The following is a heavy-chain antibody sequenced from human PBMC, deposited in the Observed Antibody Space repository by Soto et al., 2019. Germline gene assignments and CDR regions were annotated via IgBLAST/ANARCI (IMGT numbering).Heavy chain of an antibody. CDR1: GFTFSNAW. CDR2: IKSKTDGGTT. Sequence: GGSLRLSCAASGFTFSNAWMSWVRQAPGKGLEWVGRIKSKTDGGTTDYAAPVKGRFTISRDDSKNTLYLQMNSLKTEDTAVYYCTTDRVEGGYDLIYYYYYMDVWGKGTTVTVSS. J-gene: IGHJ6*03. D-gene: IGHD5-12*01. V-gene: IGHV3-15*01. CDR3: TTDRVEGGYDLIYYYYYMDV.